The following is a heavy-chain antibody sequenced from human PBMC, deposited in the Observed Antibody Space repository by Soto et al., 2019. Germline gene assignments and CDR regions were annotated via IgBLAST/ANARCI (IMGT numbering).Heavy chain of an antibody. CDR3: ARIPRYSFPTSDDLDS. Sequence: QVQLVQSGAEVRKPGSSVQVSCKASGGTFYTYTFSWVRQAPGQGLEWMGSITPIYPTTNYAEEFQGRLTVTADGSTSTAYMELSSLTSDDTAVYYCARIPRYSFPTSDDLDSWGQGTLVTVSS. V-gene: IGHV1-69*15. CDR2: ITPIYPTT. D-gene: IGHD5-18*01. CDR1: GGTFYTYT. J-gene: IGHJ4*02.